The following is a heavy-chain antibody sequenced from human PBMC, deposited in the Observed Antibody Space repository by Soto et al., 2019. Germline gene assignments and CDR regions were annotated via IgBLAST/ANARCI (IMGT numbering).Heavy chain of an antibody. J-gene: IGHJ4*02. CDR1: GFTFSSNA. D-gene: IGHD3-10*01. Sequence: EVQLLESGGGLVQPGGSLRISCIGSGFTFSSNAMSWVRQAPGKGLEWVSAISGSGGTTYYADSMKGRFAVSRDNSNNTLYLQMNSLRAEDTAVYYCAKQRAGFGSGSDTYYFDYWGQGTLVTVSS. CDR2: ISGSGGTT. V-gene: IGHV3-23*01. CDR3: AKQRAGFGSGSDTYYFDY.